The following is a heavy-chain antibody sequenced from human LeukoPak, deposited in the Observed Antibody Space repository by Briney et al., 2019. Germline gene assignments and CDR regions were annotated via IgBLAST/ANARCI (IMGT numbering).Heavy chain of an antibody. V-gene: IGHV1-18*04. CDR1: GYTFTSNY. CDR3: AREYAGDAFDI. J-gene: IGHJ3*02. Sequence: ASVKVSCKAFGYTFTSNYMHWVRQAPGQGLEWMGWISAYNGNTNYAQKLQGRVTMTTDTSTSTAYMELRSLRSDDTAVYYCAREYAGDAFDIWGQGTMVTVSS. CDR2: ISAYNGNT.